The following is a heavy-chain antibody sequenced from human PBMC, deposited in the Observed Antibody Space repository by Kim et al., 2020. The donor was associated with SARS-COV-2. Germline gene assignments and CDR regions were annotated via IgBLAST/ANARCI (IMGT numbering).Heavy chain of an antibody. J-gene: IGHJ3*02. D-gene: IGHD6-25*01. CDR2: IYYTGST. CDR3: ARSDSGFGAFSI. V-gene: IGHV4-31*03. CDR1: GGTIRSGGYY. Sequence: SETLSLTCTVSGGTIRSGGYYWSWIRQHPGKGPEWIGYIYYTGSTYYNPSLRSRFTMSIDTSQNQFSLRRTSVTAADTAVYYCARSDSGFGAFSIWGQGTMVTVSS.